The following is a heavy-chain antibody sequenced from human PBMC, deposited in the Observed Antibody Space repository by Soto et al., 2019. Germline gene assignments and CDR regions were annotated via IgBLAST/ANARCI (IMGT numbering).Heavy chain of an antibody. Sequence: PGGSLRLSCEASGFVYSQYAMHWVRQAPGKGPEWVALIWNDGSQKNYVDSVKGRFTISRDNSKNTLYLQMNSLRAEDTAVYYCARDWGDYGDYYLWGQGTLVTVSS. J-gene: IGHJ4*02. CDR3: ARDWGDYGDYYL. V-gene: IGHV3-33*01. CDR1: GFVYSQYA. CDR2: IWNDGSQK. D-gene: IGHD4-17*01.